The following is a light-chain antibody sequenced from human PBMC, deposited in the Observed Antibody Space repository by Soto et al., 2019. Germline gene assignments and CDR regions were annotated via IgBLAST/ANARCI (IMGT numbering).Light chain of an antibody. V-gene: IGKV1-39*01. J-gene: IGKJ5*01. CDR3: QHSYSTPPIT. CDR2: ATS. CDR1: QSISNY. Sequence: DVQMTQSPSSLSASVGDRVTITCRASQSISNYLNWYQQKPGKAPKVLIHATSNLQSGVPSRFSGSGSGTDFTLTISSLQPDDFATYYCQHSYSTPPITFGQGTRLEIK.